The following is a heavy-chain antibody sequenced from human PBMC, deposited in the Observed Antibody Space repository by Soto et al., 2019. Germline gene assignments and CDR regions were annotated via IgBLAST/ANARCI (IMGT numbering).Heavy chain of an antibody. Sequence: SETLSLTCTASGGSISSGGYYWSWIRQHPGKGLEWIGYIYYSGSTYYNPSLKSRVTISVDTSKNQFSLKLSSVTAADTAVYYCAREGGITIFGVVNYYYGMDVWGQGTTVTV. V-gene: IGHV4-31*03. J-gene: IGHJ6*02. D-gene: IGHD3-3*01. CDR1: GGSISSGGYY. CDR3: AREGGITIFGVVNYYYGMDV. CDR2: IYYSGST.